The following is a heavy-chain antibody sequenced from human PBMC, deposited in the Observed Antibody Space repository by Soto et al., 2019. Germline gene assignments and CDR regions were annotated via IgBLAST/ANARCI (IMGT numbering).Heavy chain of an antibody. CDR1: GGSISSGGYY. V-gene: IGHV4-31*03. D-gene: IGHD3-3*01. CDR2: IYYSGST. CDR3: ARAVGDYYDFWSGYYLAVDY. Sequence: QVQLQESGPGLVKPSQTLSLTCTVYGGSISSGGYYWSWIRQHPGKGLEWIGYIYYSGSTYYNPSLKSRVTISVDTSKNQFSLKLSSVTAADTAVYYCARAVGDYYDFWSGYYLAVDYWGQGTLVTVSS. J-gene: IGHJ4*02.